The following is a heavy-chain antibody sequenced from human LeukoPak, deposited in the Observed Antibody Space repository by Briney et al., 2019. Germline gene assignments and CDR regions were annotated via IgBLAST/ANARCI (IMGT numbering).Heavy chain of an antibody. CDR3: ARSQFKSVGGLDY. Sequence: SGTLSLTCAVSGGSISSSNWWSWVRQPPGKGLEWIGEIYYSGSTNYNLSLMSRVTISIDKSKNQFSLKLSSVTAADTAVYHCARSQFKSVGGLDYWGQGTLVTVSS. J-gene: IGHJ4*02. CDR2: IYYSGST. D-gene: IGHD3-10*01. V-gene: IGHV4-4*02. CDR1: GGSISSSNW.